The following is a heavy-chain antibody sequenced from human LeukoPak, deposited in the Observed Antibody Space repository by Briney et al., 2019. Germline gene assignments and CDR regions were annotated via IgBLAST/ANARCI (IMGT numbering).Heavy chain of an antibody. V-gene: IGHV4-34*01. CDR1: GFTFSDYY. D-gene: IGHD5-24*01. CDR2: IYHSGST. J-gene: IGHJ3*02. CDR3: ARDIGRWLQFNYLDAFDI. Sequence: LRLSCAASGFTFSDYYMSWIRQPPGKGLEWIGEIYHSGSTNYNPSLKSRVTISVDKSKNQFSLKLSSVTAADTAVYYCARDIGRWLQFNYLDAFDIWGQGTMVTVSS.